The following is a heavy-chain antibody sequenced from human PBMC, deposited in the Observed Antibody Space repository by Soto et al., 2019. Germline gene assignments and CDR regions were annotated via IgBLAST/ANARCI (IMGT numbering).Heavy chain of an antibody. CDR2: IYYSGST. D-gene: IGHD6-6*01. CDR3: ARGARVIAARTPYNWFDP. CDR1: GGSISSSSYY. V-gene: IGHV4-39*01. Sequence: SETLSLTCTVSGGSISSSSYYWGWIRQPPGKGLEWIGSIYYSGSTYYNPSLKSRVTISVDTPKNQFSLKLSSVTAADTAVYYCARGARVIAARTPYNWFDPWGQGTLVTVSS. J-gene: IGHJ5*02.